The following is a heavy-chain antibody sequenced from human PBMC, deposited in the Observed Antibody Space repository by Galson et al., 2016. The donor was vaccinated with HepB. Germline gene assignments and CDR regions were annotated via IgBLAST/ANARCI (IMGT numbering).Heavy chain of an antibody. CDR1: GFTFSRYE. D-gene: IGHD3-10*01. V-gene: IGHV3-48*03. J-gene: IGHJ6*02. CDR2: ISSSGTTI. CDR3: ARVLFGSGSYWCLDV. Sequence: SLRLSCAASGFTFSRYEMNWVRQAPGKGLEWVSYISSSGTTIYYADSVKGRFTLTRDNAKNSLYLQMYSLRDEDTAVYFCARVLFGSGSYWCLDVWGQGTTVTVSS.